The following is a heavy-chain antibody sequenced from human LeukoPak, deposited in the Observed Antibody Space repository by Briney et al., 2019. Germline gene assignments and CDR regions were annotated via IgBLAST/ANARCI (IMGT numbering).Heavy chain of an antibody. CDR3: ASAPRPSVPSPFDY. Sequence: GGSLRLSCAASGFTFSSYALSWVRQTPGEGVEWVSGISNSGGSIYYADSVRGRFTISRDNSKRTLFLQMNSLRVEDTAVYYCASAPRPSVPSPFDYWGQGTQVTVSS. CDR1: GFTFSSYA. V-gene: IGHV3-23*01. CDR2: ISNSGGSI. J-gene: IGHJ4*02.